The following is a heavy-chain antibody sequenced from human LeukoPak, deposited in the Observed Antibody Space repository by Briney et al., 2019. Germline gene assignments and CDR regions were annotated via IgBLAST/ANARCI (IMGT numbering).Heavy chain of an antibody. V-gene: IGHV3-23*01. CDR2: ISGSGGST. Sequence: PGGSLTLSCAASGFTFSSYAMSWVRQAPGKGLEWVSAISGSGGSTYYADSVKGRFTISRDNSKNTLYLQMNSLRAEDTAVYYCAKDLTLSRSPALDYWGQGTLVTVSS. J-gene: IGHJ4*02. CDR1: GFTFSSYA. CDR3: AKDLTLSRSPALDY. D-gene: IGHD3-16*02.